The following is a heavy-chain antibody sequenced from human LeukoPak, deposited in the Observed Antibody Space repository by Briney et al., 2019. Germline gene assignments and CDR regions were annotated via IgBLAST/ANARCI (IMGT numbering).Heavy chain of an antibody. CDR3: ASHWAQQVVSDY. J-gene: IGHJ4*02. CDR1: GFTFSSYG. V-gene: IGHV3-30*03. Sequence: PGRSLRLSCAASGFTFSSYGMHWVRQAPGKGLEWVAVISYDGRNKYYGDSVKGRFTISRDNSKNTLYLQMNSLRAEDTAVYYCASHWAQQVVSDYWGQGTLVTVSS. CDR2: ISYDGRNK. D-gene: IGHD6-13*01.